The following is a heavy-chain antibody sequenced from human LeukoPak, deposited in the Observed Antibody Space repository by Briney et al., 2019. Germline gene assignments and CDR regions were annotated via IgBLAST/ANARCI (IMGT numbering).Heavy chain of an antibody. CDR2: IKQDGSEK. V-gene: IGHV3-7*01. J-gene: IGHJ6*04. CDR3: ARMPRGPDV. CDR1: GFTFSSYW. Sequence: GGSVRLSCAASGFTFSSYWMVWVRQAPGKGLEWVASIKQDGSEKYYVDSMKGRFTISRDNAKNSLYLQMNSLRVEDTAVYYCARMPRGPDVWGKGTTVTVSS. D-gene: IGHD2-2*01.